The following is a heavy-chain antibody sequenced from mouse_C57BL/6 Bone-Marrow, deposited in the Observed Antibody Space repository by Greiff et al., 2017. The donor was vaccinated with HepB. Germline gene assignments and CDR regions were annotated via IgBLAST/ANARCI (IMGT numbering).Heavy chain of an antibody. CDR3: ARRGLRYYFDY. J-gene: IGHJ2*01. CDR1: GYTFTDYY. Sequence: VQLQQSGPELVKPGASVKISCKASGYTFTDYYMNWVKQSHGKSLEWIGDINPNNGGTSYNQKFKGKATLTVDKSSSTAYMELRSLTSEDSAVYYCARRGLRYYFDYWGQGTTLTVSS. V-gene: IGHV1-26*01. D-gene: IGHD1-1*01. CDR2: INPNNGGT.